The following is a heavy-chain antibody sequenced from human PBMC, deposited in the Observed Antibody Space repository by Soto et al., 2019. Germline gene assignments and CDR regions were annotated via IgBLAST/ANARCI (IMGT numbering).Heavy chain of an antibody. CDR3: ARTLGVAAARRGYYIDS. Sequence: SETLSVACAVSGASIMSSDWWSCVRQSPGKGLEWIGEIYHGGSTTYNPFLESRLSMSIDKSKNQFSLKLTSVTAADTAVYFCARTLGVAAARRGYYIDSWGQGTLVTVSS. D-gene: IGHD6-25*01. J-gene: IGHJ4*02. V-gene: IGHV4-4*02. CDR1: GASIMSSDW. CDR2: IYHGGST.